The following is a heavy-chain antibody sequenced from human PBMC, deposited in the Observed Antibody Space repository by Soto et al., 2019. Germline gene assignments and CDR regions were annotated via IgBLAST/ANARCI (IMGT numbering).Heavy chain of an antibody. Sequence: GGSLRLSCAASGFTFSSYAMSWVRQAPGMGLEWVSAISGSGGNTYYADSVKGRFTISRDNSKNTLYLQMNSLRAEDTAVDYCAKDTRGELYYFDYWGQGTLVTVSS. CDR1: GFTFSSYA. J-gene: IGHJ4*02. CDR3: AKDTRGELYYFDY. CDR2: ISGSGGNT. D-gene: IGHD3-16*01. V-gene: IGHV3-23*01.